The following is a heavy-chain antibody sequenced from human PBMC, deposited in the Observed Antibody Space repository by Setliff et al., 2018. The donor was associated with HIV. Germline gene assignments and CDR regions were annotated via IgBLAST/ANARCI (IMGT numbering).Heavy chain of an antibody. CDR3: ARHGDYEYFQH. Sequence: PSETLPLTCTVSGGSISSDDYYWNWIRQPPGKGLEWIGYITYSGSAYYNPSLKSRVTVSVDTSKNRLSLNLRSVTATDTAIYYRARHGDYEYFQHWGRGTPVTVSS. V-gene: IGHV4-30-4*08. CDR1: GGSISSDDYY. CDR2: ITYSGSA. D-gene: IGHD4-17*01. J-gene: IGHJ1*01.